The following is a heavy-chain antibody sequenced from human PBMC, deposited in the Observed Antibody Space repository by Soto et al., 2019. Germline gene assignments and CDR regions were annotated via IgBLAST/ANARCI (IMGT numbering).Heavy chain of an antibody. CDR2: IYYSGST. D-gene: IGHD3-16*01. J-gene: IGHJ3*02. CDR1: GGSISGYY. Sequence: SETLSLTCTVSGGSISGYYWSWIRQPPGKGLEWIGYIYYSGSTNYNPSLKSRVTISLDTSKNQFSLKLSSVTTADTAVYYCARDWGYPGVDDFDIWGQGTMVTVSS. CDR3: ARDWGYPGVDDFDI. V-gene: IGHV4-59*01.